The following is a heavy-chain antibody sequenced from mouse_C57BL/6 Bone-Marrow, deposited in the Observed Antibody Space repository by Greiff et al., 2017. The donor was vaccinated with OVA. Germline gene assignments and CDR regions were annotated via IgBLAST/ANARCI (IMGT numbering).Heavy chain of an antibody. CDR2: SRNKANDYTT. D-gene: IGHD2-3*01. Sequence: DVKLVESGGGLVQSGRSLRLSCATSGFTFSDFYMEWVRQAPGKGLEWIAASRNKANDYTTEYSASVKGRFIVSRDTSQSILYLQMNALRAEDTAIYYCARDALYDGYRAWFAYWGQGTLVTVSA. CDR1: GFTFSDFY. CDR3: ARDALYDGYRAWFAY. V-gene: IGHV7-1*01. J-gene: IGHJ3*01.